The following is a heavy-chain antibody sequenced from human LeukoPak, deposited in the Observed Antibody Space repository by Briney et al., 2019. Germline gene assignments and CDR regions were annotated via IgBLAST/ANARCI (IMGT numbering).Heavy chain of an antibody. J-gene: IGHJ3*02. Sequence: GGSLRLSCAASGFTFSSYAMHWVRQAPGKGLEWVAVISYDGSNKYYADSVKGRFTISRDNSKNTLYLQMNSLRAEDTAVYYCAKDPPQAATDDAFDIWGQGTMVTVSS. CDR1: GFTFSSYA. CDR3: AKDPPQAATDDAFDI. V-gene: IGHV3-30-3*01. D-gene: IGHD2-15*01. CDR2: ISYDGSNK.